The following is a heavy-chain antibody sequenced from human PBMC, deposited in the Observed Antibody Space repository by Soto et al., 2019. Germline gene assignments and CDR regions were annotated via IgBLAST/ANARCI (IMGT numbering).Heavy chain of an antibody. CDR2: ISSSSSYI. CDR1: GFTFSSYS. Sequence: EVQLVESGGGLVKPGGSLRLSCAASGFTFSSYSMNWVRQAPGKGLEWVSSISSSSSYIYYADSVKGRFTISRDKGKNSLYRQMNSLRAEDTAVYYCARDSARYCTNGVCYNWDYWGQGTLVTVSS. D-gene: IGHD2-8*01. CDR3: ARDSARYCTNGVCYNWDY. V-gene: IGHV3-21*01. J-gene: IGHJ4*02.